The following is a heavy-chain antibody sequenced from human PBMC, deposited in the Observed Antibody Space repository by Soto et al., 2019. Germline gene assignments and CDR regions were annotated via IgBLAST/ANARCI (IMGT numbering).Heavy chain of an antibody. CDR1: GFPFSNYA. V-gene: IGHV3-30*03. D-gene: IGHD6-19*01. CDR2: XSXXXSXK. J-gene: IGHJ4*02. Sequence: PGGSLRLSCAASGFPFSNYAMVWVRQAPGKGLEWVXFXSXXXSXKXXXDXXXXRFTISRDNSENTVYLQMTSLRPDDTAVFYCARDVAMPSGLGLGYWGQGTLVTVSS. CDR3: ARDVAMPSGLGLGY.